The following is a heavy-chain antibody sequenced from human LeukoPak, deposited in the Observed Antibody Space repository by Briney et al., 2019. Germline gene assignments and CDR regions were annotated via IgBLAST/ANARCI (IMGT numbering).Heavy chain of an antibody. J-gene: IGHJ6*02. V-gene: IGHV4-34*01. CDR1: GGSFSGYY. D-gene: IGHD2-2*01. CDR2: INHSGST. Sequence: PSETLSLTCAVYGGSFSGYYWSWIRQPPGKGLEWIGEINHSGSTNYNPSLKSRVTISVDTSKNQFSLKLSSVTAADTAVYYCARGRRYQLYYYYYGMDVWGQGTTVTVSS. CDR3: ARGRRYQLYYYYYGMDV.